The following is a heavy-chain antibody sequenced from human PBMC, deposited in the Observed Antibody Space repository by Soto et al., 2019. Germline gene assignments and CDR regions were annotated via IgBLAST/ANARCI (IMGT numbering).Heavy chain of an antibody. CDR2: IYHSGST. CDR1: GGSISIYY. D-gene: IGHD3-22*01. J-gene: IGHJ5*02. CDR3: SRDSTTGLYDTSGFGWFDP. V-gene: IGHV4-59*01. Sequence: SETLSLTCTVSGGSISIYYWNWIRQPPGKGLEWIGYIYHSGSTNYNPSLKSRVTISVDTSKNLFSLKLTSVTAADTAVYYCSRDSTTGLYDTSGFGWFDPWGQGTLVTVSS.